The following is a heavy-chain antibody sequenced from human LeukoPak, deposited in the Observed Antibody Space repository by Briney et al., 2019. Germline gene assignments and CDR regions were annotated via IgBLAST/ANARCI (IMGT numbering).Heavy chain of an antibody. CDR1: GFIFSSHG. J-gene: IGHJ4*02. CDR2: ISPSGDIT. Sequence: AGTLRLSCAASGFIFSSHGMNWVRQAPGNGLERVSGISPSGDITYYADSVKGRFTIPRDNSKNTLYLQMNSLRVEDTAVYYCASPATNDWPRPFDLWGRGTLVTVSP. V-gene: IGHV3-23*01. CDR3: ASPATNDWPRPFDL. D-gene: IGHD1-1*01.